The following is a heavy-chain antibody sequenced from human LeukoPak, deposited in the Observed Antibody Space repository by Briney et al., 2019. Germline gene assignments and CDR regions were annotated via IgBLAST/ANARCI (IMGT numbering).Heavy chain of an antibody. CDR2: ISSSSSYM. CDR1: GFTFSTYD. CDR3: ARGLCGGDCYDY. D-gene: IGHD2-21*01. V-gene: IGHV3-21*01. Sequence: GGSLRLSCAASGFTFSTYDMNWVRQAPGKGLEWVSSISSSSSYMYYADSVKGRFTISRDNAKNSLYLQMNSLRAEDTAVYYCARGLCGGDCYDYWGQGNLVTVSS. J-gene: IGHJ4*02.